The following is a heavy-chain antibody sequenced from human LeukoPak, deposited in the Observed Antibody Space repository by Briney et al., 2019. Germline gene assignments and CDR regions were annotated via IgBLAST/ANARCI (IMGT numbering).Heavy chain of an antibody. CDR3: ARGTYYDILTYWFDP. J-gene: IGHJ5*02. CDR2: IYTSGST. V-gene: IGHV4-61*02. Sequence: SETLSLTCTVSGGSISSGSYYWSWIRQPAGKGLEWIGRIYTSGSTNYNPSLKSRVTISVDTSKNQFSLKLSSVTAADTAVYYCARGTYYDILTYWFDPWGQGTLVTVSS. CDR1: GGSISSGSYY. D-gene: IGHD3-9*01.